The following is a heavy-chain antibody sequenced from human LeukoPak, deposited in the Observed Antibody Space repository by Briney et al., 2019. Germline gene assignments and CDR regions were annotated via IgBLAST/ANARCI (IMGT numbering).Heavy chain of an antibody. CDR1: GFTVSGNY. D-gene: IGHD1-7*01. J-gene: IGHJ4*02. CDR2: IYSGGST. V-gene: IGHV3-66*01. Sequence: VGSLRLSCAASGFTVSGNYMTWVRQAPGKGLECVSVIYSGGSTYYADSVEGRFTISRDNSKNTLYLHMNSLRAEDTAVYYCAGCRWNYHYFEHWGQGTPVTVSS. CDR3: AGCRWNYHYFEH.